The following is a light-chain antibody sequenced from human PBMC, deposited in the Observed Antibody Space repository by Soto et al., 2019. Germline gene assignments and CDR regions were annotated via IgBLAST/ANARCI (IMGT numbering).Light chain of an antibody. Sequence: DIQMTQSPSSLSASVRDRVTITCRASQSISFYLNWYQQKPGKAPKLLIYAASSLQTGVPSRFSGSGSGTDFSLTISSLQPEDFATYYCQQGYSTPYTFGQGTKLEIK. CDR3: QQGYSTPYT. CDR2: AAS. V-gene: IGKV1-39*01. CDR1: QSISFY. J-gene: IGKJ2*01.